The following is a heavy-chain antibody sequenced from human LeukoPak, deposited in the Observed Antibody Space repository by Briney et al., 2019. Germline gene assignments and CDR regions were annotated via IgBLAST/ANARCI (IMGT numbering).Heavy chain of an antibody. V-gene: IGHV4-59*01. CDR1: AGSNSNYY. D-gene: IGHD2-2*01. CDR2: IHYIGSP. CDR3: ARTTEDCSSTSCYQYWFDP. J-gene: IGHJ5*02. Sequence: NASETLSLTCTVSAGSNSNYYWSWIRQPPGKGLEWIGYIHYIGSPNYNPSLKSRVSISVDTSKNQFSLKLNSVTAADTAVHYCARTTEDCSSTSCYQYWFDPWGQGTLVTVSS.